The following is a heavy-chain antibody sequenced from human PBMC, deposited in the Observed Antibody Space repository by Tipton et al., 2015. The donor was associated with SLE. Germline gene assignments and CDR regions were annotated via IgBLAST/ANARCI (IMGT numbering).Heavy chain of an antibody. CDR3: ARVKRSPRAFDI. J-gene: IGHJ3*02. CDR1: GGSISSYY. Sequence: PGLVKPSETLSLTCTVSGGSISSYYWSWIRQLPGKGLEWIGYIYYSGSTNYNPSLKSRVTISVDTSKNQFSLKLSSVTAADTAVYYCARVKRSPRAFDIWGQGTMVTVSS. CDR2: IYYSGST. V-gene: IGHV4-59*01. D-gene: IGHD1-26*01.